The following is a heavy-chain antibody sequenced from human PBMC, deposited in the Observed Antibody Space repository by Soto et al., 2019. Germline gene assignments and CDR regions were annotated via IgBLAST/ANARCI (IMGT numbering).Heavy chain of an antibody. CDR2: ISYDGSNK. J-gene: IGHJ6*02. Sequence: QVQLVESGGGVVQPGRSLRLSCAASGFTFSSYAMDWVRQAPGKGLEWVAFISYDGSNKYYTDSVKGRFTISRENSKNTLYLQMNSLRAHDTAVYYCARGFDPSGLDVWGQGTKVTVSS. CDR1: GFTFSSYA. CDR3: ARGFDPSGLDV. V-gene: IGHV3-30-3*01.